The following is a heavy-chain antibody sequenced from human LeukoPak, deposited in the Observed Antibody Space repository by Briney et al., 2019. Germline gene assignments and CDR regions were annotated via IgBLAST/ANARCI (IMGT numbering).Heavy chain of an antibody. D-gene: IGHD2-21*02. CDR1: GFTFGDYA. CDR2: IRNKAYGGTT. J-gene: IGHJ4*02. CDR3: AKSRCGADCYSPFDY. Sequence: PGRSLRLSCTASGFTFGDYAMSWVRQAPGKGLEWVGFIRNKAYGGTTEYAASVKGRFTISRDDSKSIAYLQMNSLKAEDTAVYYCAKSRCGADCYSPFDYWGQGTLVTVSS. V-gene: IGHV3-49*04.